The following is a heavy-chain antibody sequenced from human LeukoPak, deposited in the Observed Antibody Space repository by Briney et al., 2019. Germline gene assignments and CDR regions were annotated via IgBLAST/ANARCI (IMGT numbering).Heavy chain of an antibody. Sequence: ASVKVSCKTSGYTFTNYGISWVRQAPGQGLEWMGWINAYNGDTNYVQNLQGRVTMTTDTSTSTAYMELRSLRSDDTALYYCARSPTVTTRCDFWGQGTLVTVSS. CDR1: GYTFTNYG. D-gene: IGHD4-17*01. J-gene: IGHJ5*01. CDR2: INAYNGDT. V-gene: IGHV1-18*01. CDR3: ARSPTVTTRCDF.